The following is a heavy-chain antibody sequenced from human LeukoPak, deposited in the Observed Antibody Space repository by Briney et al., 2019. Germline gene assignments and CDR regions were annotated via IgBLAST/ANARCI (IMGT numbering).Heavy chain of an antibody. J-gene: IGHJ4*02. Sequence: PGGSLRLSCAASGFTFSGYWMSWVRQAPGKGLEWVANIKQDGSEKNYVDSVKGRFTISRDNAKNSLYLQMNSLRAEDTAVYYCARDGSGSYYGYWVQGTLVTVSS. CDR1: GFTFSGYW. CDR2: IKQDGSEK. D-gene: IGHD1-26*01. V-gene: IGHV3-7*01. CDR3: ARDGSGSYYGY.